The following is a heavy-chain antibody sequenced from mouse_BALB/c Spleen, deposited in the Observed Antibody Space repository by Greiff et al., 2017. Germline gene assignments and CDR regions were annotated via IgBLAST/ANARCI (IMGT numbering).Heavy chain of an antibody. D-gene: IGHD4-1*01. Sequence: VQLQQPGAELVKPGASVKLSCKASGYTFTSYWMHWVKQRPGQGLEWIGEIDPSDSYTNYNQKFKGKATLTVDKSSSTAYMQLSSLTSEDSAVYYCARGANWDGDYWGQGTTLTVSS. CDR3: ARGANWDGDY. CDR2: IDPSDSYT. J-gene: IGHJ2*01. CDR1: GYTFTSYW. V-gene: IGHV1-69*02.